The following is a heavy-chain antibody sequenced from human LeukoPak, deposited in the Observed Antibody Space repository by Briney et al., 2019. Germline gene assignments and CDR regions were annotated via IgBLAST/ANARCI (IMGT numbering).Heavy chain of an antibody. D-gene: IGHD3-16*02. CDR2: ISGSGGST. CDR1: GFTFSSYA. J-gene: IGHJ4*02. CDR3: AKDLGPNYDYVWGSYRKRYYFDY. V-gene: IGHV3-23*01. Sequence: GGPLRLSCAASGFTFSSYAMSWVRQAPGKGLEWVSAISGSGGSTYYADSVKGRFTISRDNSKNTLYLQMNSLRAEDTAVYYCAKDLGPNYDYVWGSYRKRYYFDYWGQGTLVTVSS.